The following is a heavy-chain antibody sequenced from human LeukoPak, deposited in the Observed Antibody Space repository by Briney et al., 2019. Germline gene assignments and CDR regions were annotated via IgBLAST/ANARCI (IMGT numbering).Heavy chain of an antibody. CDR2: IYHSGST. V-gene: IGHV4-30-2*01. CDR1: GGSISSGGYY. CDR3: ARDRRAEGYYDRARRINWFDP. Sequence: SQTLSLTCTVSGGSISSGGYYWSWIRQPPGKGLEWIGYIYHSGSTYYNPSLKSRFTISVDTSKNQFSLKLSSVTAADTAVYYCARDRRAEGYYDRARRINWFDPWAREPWSPSPQ. J-gene: IGHJ5*02. D-gene: IGHD3-22*01.